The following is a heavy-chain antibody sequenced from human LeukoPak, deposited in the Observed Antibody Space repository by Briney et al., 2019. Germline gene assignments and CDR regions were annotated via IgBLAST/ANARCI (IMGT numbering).Heavy chain of an antibody. CDR3: ARDFDSSGRIDY. CDR1: GVSMSRFY. D-gene: IGHD3-22*01. CDR2: VYSSGST. Sequence: SETLSLTCNVSGVSMSRFYWSWIRQPPGKGLGWIGYVYSSGSTSYNPSLKNRVSMSIDTSKNQFSLKLTSVTAADTAVFYCARDFDSSGRIDYWGQGMLVTVSS. J-gene: IGHJ4*02. V-gene: IGHV4-59*01.